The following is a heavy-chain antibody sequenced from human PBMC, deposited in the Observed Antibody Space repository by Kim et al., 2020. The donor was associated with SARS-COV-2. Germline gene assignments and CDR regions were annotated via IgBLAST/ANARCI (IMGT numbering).Heavy chain of an antibody. Sequence: CPPSRKSRVTISVDTSNNHFSLKLSSVIAADAAVYYCARLRSGVGWFDPWGQGTLVTGSS. D-gene: IGHD1-26*01. V-gene: IGHV4-39*02. J-gene: IGHJ5*02. CDR3: ARLRSGVGWFDP.